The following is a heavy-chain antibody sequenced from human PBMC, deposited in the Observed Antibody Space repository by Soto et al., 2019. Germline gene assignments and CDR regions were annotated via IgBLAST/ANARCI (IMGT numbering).Heavy chain of an antibody. CDR2: ISYDGSNK. CDR3: AKDWRRDSGSPDY. J-gene: IGHJ4*02. CDR1: GFTFSSYG. V-gene: IGHV3-30*18. D-gene: IGHD1-26*01. Sequence: GGSLRLSCAASGFTFSSYGMHWVRQAPGKGLEWVAVISYDGSNKYYADSVKGRFTISRDNSKNTLYLQMNSLRAEDTAVYYCAKDWRRDSGSPDYWGQGTLVTVSS.